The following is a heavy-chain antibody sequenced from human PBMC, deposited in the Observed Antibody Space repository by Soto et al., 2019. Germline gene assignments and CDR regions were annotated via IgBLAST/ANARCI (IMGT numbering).Heavy chain of an antibody. CDR1: GYTFTGYY. J-gene: IGHJ6*02. CDR3: ARGCSSTSVYYYYGMDV. D-gene: IGHD2-2*01. Sequence: ASVKVSCKAPGYTFTGYYMHWVRQAPGQGLEWMGWINPNSGGTNYAQKFQGWVTMTRDTSISTAYMELSRLRSDDTAVYYCARGCSSTSVYYYYGMDVWGQGTTVTVSS. V-gene: IGHV1-2*04. CDR2: INPNSGGT.